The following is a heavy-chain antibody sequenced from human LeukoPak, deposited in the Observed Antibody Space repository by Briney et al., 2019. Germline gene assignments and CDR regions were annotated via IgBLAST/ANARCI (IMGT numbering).Heavy chain of an antibody. Sequence: GGSLRLSCAASGFTFSSYWMSWVRQAPGKGLEWVSSISSSSTYIYYADSVKGRFTISRDNAKNSLYLQMNSLRAEDTAVYYCATNTVTDYWGQGTLVTVSS. CDR3: ATNTVTDY. V-gene: IGHV3-21*01. CDR1: GFTFSSYW. J-gene: IGHJ4*02. CDR2: ISSSSTYI. D-gene: IGHD4-17*01.